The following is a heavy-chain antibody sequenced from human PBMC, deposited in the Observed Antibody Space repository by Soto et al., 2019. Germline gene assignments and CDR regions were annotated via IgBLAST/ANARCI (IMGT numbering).Heavy chain of an antibody. Sequence: QVQLVQSGAEVKKPGSSVKVSCKASGGTFSSYAICWVRQAPGQGLEWMGRIIPILGIANYAQKFQGRVTITADKSTSTAYMELSSLRSEDTAVYYCASPGPYCSGGSCYTDDAFDIWGQGTMVTVSS. CDR2: IIPILGIA. CDR3: ASPGPYCSGGSCYTDDAFDI. D-gene: IGHD2-15*01. J-gene: IGHJ3*02. V-gene: IGHV1-69*02. CDR1: GGTFSSYA.